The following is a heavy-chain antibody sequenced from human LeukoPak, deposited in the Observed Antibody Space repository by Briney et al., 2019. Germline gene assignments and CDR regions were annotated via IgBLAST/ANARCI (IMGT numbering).Heavy chain of an antibody. CDR3: STIFGEVGAFDI. CDR1: GGSISSSSYY. D-gene: IGHD3-3*01. CDR2: IYTSGST. V-gene: IGHV4-39*07. J-gene: IGHJ3*02. Sequence: SETLCLTCTVSGGSISSSSYYWGWIRQPPGKGLEWIGRIYTSGSTNYNPSLKSRVTMSVDTSKNQFSLKLSSVTAADTAVYYCSTIFGEVGAFDIWGQGTMVTVSS.